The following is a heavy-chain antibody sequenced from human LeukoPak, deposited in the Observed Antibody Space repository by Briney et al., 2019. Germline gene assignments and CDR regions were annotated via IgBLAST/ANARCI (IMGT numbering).Heavy chain of an antibody. V-gene: IGHV4-59*01. CDR1: GGSISSYY. D-gene: IGHD3-10*01. CDR2: IYYSGST. J-gene: IGHJ4*02. CDR3: ARGTYGSGSYYFGEKYYFDY. Sequence: KPSETLSLTCTVSGGSISSYYWSWIRQPPGKGLEWIGYIYYSGSTNYNPSLKSRVTISVDTSKNQFSLKLSSVTAADTAVYYCARGTYGSGSYYFGEKYYFDYWGQGTLVTVSS.